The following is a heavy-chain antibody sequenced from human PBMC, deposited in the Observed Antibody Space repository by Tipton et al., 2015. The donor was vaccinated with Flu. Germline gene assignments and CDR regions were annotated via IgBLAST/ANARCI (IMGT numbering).Heavy chain of an antibody. D-gene: IGHD4/OR15-4a*01. CDR3: ARGVLTGGKRFDP. V-gene: IGHV4-34*01. J-gene: IGHJ5*02. Sequence: TLSLTCAVYGGSLSGYYLSWIRQPPGKGLEWIGEINHSGGSNYNPSLKSRVTISVDKSKNQFSLKLSSVTAADTAVYYCARGVLTGGKRFDPWGQGTLVTVSS. CDR2: INHSGGS. CDR1: GGSLSGYY.